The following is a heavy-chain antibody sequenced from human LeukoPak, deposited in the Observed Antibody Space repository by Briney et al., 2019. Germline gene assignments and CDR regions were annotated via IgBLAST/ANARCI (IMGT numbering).Heavy chain of an antibody. D-gene: IGHD6-13*01. CDR3: ARAHSSWYGIDP. J-gene: IGHJ5*02. CDR2: IYYSGST. Sequence: PSETLSLTCTVSGGSISSYYWSWIRQPPGKGLEWIGYIYYSGSTNYNPSLKSRVTISVDTSKNQFSLKLSSVTAADTAVYYCARAHSSWYGIDPWGQGTLVTVSS. V-gene: IGHV4-59*08. CDR1: GGSISSYY.